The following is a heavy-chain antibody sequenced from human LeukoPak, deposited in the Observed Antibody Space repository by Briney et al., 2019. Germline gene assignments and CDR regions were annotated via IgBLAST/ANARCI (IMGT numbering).Heavy chain of an antibody. CDR1: GYTFTVYY. CDR3: ARDLAGYYDSSGLDY. J-gene: IGHJ4*02. V-gene: IGHV1-2*02. D-gene: IGHD3-22*01. CDR2: INPNSGGT. Sequence: GASVKVSCKASGYTFTVYYMHWVRQAPGQGLEWMGWINPNSGGTNYAQKFQGRVTMTRDTSISTAYMELSRLRSDDTAVYYCARDLAGYYDSSGLDYWGQGTLVTVSS.